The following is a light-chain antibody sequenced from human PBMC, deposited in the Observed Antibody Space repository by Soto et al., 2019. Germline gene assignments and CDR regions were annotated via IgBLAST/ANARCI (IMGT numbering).Light chain of an antibody. CDR1: QSISAN. CDR2: AAS. J-gene: IGKJ5*01. V-gene: IGKV3-15*01. CDR3: QQYNSWTLIS. Sequence: EIMMTQSPATLSVSPGERATLSSRASQSISANIAWYQQKPGQAPRLLIYAASVRASGIPARFSGTGFGREFTLSISSLQSEDSAVYYCQQYNSWTLISFGQGTRLEIK.